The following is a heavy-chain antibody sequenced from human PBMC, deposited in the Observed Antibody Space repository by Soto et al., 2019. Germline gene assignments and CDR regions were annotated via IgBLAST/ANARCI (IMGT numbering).Heavy chain of an antibody. CDR1: GDSIRNYL. V-gene: IGHV4-4*07. D-gene: IGHD6-6*01. Sequence: SETLSLTCTVSGDSIRNYLWSLIRQPAGKGLEWIGRIYSSGRADYNASLKIRVSMSVDRPKNQFSLKLGSVTAADTAVYYCGRSLSSSEGGYYFDDWGQGTLVTVSS. CDR3: GRSLSSSEGGYYFDD. CDR2: IYSSGRA. J-gene: IGHJ4*02.